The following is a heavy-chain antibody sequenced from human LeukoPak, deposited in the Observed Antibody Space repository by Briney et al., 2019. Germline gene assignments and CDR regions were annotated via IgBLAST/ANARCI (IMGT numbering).Heavy chain of an antibody. V-gene: IGHV3-21*01. CDR3: AKDQYCTSTSCYVGY. CDR2: ISSSSDHI. CDR1: GFTFSTYS. J-gene: IGHJ4*02. Sequence: KAGGSLRLSCAASGFTFSTYSMNWVRQAPGKGLEWVSYISSSSDHIYYADSVKGRFTISRDNAKNSLYLLMNSLRAEDTAVYYCAKDQYCTSTSCYVGYWGQGTPVTVSS. D-gene: IGHD2-2*01.